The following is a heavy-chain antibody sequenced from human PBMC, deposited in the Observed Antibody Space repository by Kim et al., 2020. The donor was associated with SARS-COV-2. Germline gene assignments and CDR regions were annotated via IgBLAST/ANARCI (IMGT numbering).Heavy chain of an antibody. D-gene: IGHD3-22*01. Sequence: TVKRRFTISRDNAKNSLSLQMNSLRAEDTALYHCARGVDDSGYYCRFDSWGEGALVTVSS. CDR3: ARGVDDSGYYCRFDS. V-gene: IGHV3-20*01. J-gene: IGHJ4*02.